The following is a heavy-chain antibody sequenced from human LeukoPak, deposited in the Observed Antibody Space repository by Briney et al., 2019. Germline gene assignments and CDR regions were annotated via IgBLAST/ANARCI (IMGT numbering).Heavy chain of an antibody. J-gene: IGHJ4*02. D-gene: IGHD4-17*01. CDR1: GFTFSSFG. CDR2: MSNSGENT. Sequence: PGGSLSFSVAAPGFTFSSFGMPWARQAPGKGREGVGIMSNSGENTFYGEAVKGRFTISRDNSQNTLYLQMNSLRPEDTAVYYCAKGGASVTRYVDYWGQGTLVTVSS. CDR3: AKGGASVTRYVDY. V-gene: IGHV3-30*18.